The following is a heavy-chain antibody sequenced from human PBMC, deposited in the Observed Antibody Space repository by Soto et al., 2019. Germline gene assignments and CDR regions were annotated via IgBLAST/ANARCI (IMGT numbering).Heavy chain of an antibody. CDR1: GGTFSSYA. Sequence: GASVKVSCKASGGTFSSYAISWVRQAPGQGLEWMGGIIPIFGTANYAQKFQGRVTITADESTSTAYMELSSLRSEDTAVYYCARQPFYGGNSGNYRYYGMDVWGQGTTVTVSS. CDR3: ARQPFYGGNSGNYRYYGMDV. V-gene: IGHV1-69*13. D-gene: IGHD4-17*01. CDR2: IIPIFGTA. J-gene: IGHJ6*02.